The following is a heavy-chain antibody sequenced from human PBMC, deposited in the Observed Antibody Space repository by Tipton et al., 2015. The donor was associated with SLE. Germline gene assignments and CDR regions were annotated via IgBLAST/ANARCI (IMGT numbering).Heavy chain of an antibody. D-gene: IGHD2-8*01. CDR1: GVSISTYY. CDR2: IYYNGGT. J-gene: IGHJ4*02. Sequence: TLSLTCTVSGVSISTYYWSWVRQPPGKGLEWIGFIYYNGGTNYNPSLESRLTISVDTSKKQFSLNLSSVTAADTAVYYCARLGYCTSGVCYTGIDYWGQGILVTVSS. V-gene: IGHV4-59*08. CDR3: ARLGYCTSGVCYTGIDY.